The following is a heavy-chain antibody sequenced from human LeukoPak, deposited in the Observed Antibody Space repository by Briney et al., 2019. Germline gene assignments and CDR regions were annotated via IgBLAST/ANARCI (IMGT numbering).Heavy chain of an antibody. CDR3: ARDHQEYCSGGSCSNYDC. CDR1: GFTFSSYE. V-gene: IGHV3-48*03. J-gene: IGHJ4*02. CDR2: ISSSGSTI. Sequence: PGGSLRLSCAASGFTFSSYEMNWVRQAPGKGLEWVSYISSSGSTIYYADSVKGRFTISRDNAKNSLYLQMNSLRAEDTAVYYCARDHQEYCSGGSCSNYDCWGQGTLVTVSS. D-gene: IGHD2-15*01.